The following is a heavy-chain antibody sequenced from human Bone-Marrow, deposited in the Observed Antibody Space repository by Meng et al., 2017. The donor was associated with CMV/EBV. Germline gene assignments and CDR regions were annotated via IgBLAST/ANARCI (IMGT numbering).Heavy chain of an antibody. V-gene: IGHV4-59*01. CDR2: IYYSGST. CDR3: ARYPRDYGDYMDY. CDR1: GGSISSYY. D-gene: IGHD4-17*01. Sequence: SETLSPTCTVSGGSISSYYWSWIRQPPGKGLEWIGYIYYSGSTNYNPSLKSRVTISVDTSKNQFSLKLSSVTAADTAVYYRARYPRDYGDYMDYWGQGTLVTVSS. J-gene: IGHJ4*02.